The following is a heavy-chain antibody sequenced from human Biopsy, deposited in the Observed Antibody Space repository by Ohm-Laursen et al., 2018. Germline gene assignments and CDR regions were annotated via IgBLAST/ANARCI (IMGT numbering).Heavy chain of an antibody. CDR1: GGMFNSYT. CDR3: ARGLGGYDYWYFDL. Sequence: SSVKVSCKTSGGMFNSYTINWLRQAPGQGLQWMGGIMSLYNTTNYAQKFWDRITVTADKSTNTVYMTLSSLTSEDTAVYFCARGLGGYDYWYFDLWGRGTLVMVSS. D-gene: IGHD5-12*01. V-gene: IGHV1-69*06. CDR2: IMSLYNTT. J-gene: IGHJ2*01.